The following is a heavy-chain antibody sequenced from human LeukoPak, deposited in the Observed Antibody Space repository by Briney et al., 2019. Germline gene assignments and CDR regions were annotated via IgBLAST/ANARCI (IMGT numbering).Heavy chain of an antibody. Sequence: SETLSLTCTVSGGSISSSSYYWGWIRQPPGRGLEWIGSVYYSGSTNYSPSLKSRVTISVDTSKNQFPLKLRSVTAADTAVYYYARISSSNWYNERGAFDVWGQGTMVTVSS. J-gene: IGHJ3*01. CDR3: ARISSSNWYNERGAFDV. V-gene: IGHV4-39*06. CDR2: VYYSGST. D-gene: IGHD6-13*01. CDR1: GGSISSSSYY.